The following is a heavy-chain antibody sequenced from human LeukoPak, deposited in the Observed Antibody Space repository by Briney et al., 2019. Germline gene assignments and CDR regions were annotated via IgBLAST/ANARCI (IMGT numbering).Heavy chain of an antibody. D-gene: IGHD2-2*02. Sequence: PSETLSLTCAVYGGSFSGYYWSWIRQPPGKGLEWIGEINHSGSTNYNPSLKSRVTISVDTSKNQFSLRLSSVTAADTAVYYCARGRTVVVPAAIHLMGRTNWFDPWGQGTLVTVSS. CDR1: GGSFSGYY. CDR3: ARGRTVVVPAAIHLMGRTNWFDP. J-gene: IGHJ5*02. V-gene: IGHV4-34*01. CDR2: INHSGST.